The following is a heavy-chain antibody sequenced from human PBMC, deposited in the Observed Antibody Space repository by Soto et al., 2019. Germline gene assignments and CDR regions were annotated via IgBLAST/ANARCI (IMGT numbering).Heavy chain of an antibody. V-gene: IGHV1-46*01. CDR2: INPSGGST. CDR1: GYTFTSYY. J-gene: IGHJ4*02. Sequence: ASVKVSCKASGYTFTSYYTHCVRQAPGQGLEWMGIINPSGGSTSYAQKFQGRVTMTRDTSTSTVYMELSSLRSEDTAVYYCARAPPNYVGSYYFDYWRQGTLVTVSS. D-gene: IGHD1-7*01. CDR3: ARAPPNYVGSYYFDY.